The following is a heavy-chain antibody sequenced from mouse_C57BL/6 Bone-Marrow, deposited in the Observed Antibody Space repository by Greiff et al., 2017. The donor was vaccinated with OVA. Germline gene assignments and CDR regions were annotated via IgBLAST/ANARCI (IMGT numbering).Heavy chain of an antibody. CDR1: GFNITNTY. J-gene: IGHJ4*01. CDR2: IDPANGTT. CDR3: ARINGYPIAMDY. D-gene: IGHD2-2*01. Sequence: VQLQQSVAELVRPGASVKLSCTASGFNITNTYMNWVKQRPEKGLEWIGRIDPANGTTKYAPKFQGKATITADSSSNTAYLQLSSLTSEDTAIYYCARINGYPIAMDYWCQGTSVTVSS. V-gene: IGHV14-3*01.